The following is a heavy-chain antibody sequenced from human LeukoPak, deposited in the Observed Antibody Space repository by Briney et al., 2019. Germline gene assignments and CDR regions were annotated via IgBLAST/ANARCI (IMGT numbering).Heavy chain of an antibody. CDR3: ARGIAVAGTDS. V-gene: IGHV3-66*01. CDR1: EFSVGSNH. Sequence: GGSLRLSCAASEFSVGSNHMTWVRQAPGKGLEWVSLIYSGGSTYYADSVKGRFTISRDNSKNTLYLQMNSLRAEDTAVYYCARGIAVAGTDSWGQGTLVTVSS. CDR2: IYSGGST. D-gene: IGHD6-19*01. J-gene: IGHJ4*02.